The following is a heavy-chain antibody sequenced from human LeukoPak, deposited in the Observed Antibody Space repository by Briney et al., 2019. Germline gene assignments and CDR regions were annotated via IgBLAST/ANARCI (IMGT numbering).Heavy chain of an antibody. D-gene: IGHD3-10*01. CDR1: GGSISSGGYY. V-gene: IGHV4-31*03. CDR3: ARDHRFGELSGWFDP. Sequence: PSETLSLTCTVSGGSISSGGYYWSWIRQHPGKGLEWIGYIYYSGSTYYNPSLKSRVTISVDTSKNQFSLKLSSVTAADTAVYYCARDHRFGELSGWFDPWGQGTLVTVSS. J-gene: IGHJ5*02. CDR2: IYYSGST.